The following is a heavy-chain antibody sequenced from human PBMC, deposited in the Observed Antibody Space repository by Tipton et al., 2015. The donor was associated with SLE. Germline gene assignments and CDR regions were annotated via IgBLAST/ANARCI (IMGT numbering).Heavy chain of an antibody. CDR2: IYSAGST. CDR3: ARSLLDAFDI. J-gene: IGHJ3*02. CDR1: GFTISSNY. V-gene: IGHV3-53*04. Sequence: SLRLSCAASGFTISSNYMSWVRQAPGKGLEWVSVIYSAGSTYYADSVKGRFTISRHNSKNILYLQMNSLRAEDTAVYYCARSLLDAFDIWGQGTMVTVSS.